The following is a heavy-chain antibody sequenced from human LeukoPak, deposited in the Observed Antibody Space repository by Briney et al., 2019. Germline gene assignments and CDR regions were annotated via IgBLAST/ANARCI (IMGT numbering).Heavy chain of an antibody. Sequence: PSETLSLTCAVSGGSISSGGYSWSWIRQPPGKGLEWIGYIYHSGSTYYNPSLKSRVTISVDRSKNQFSLKLSSVTAADTAVYYCARAGGTGTYEDYFDYWGQGTLVTVSS. D-gene: IGHD1-7*01. J-gene: IGHJ4*02. CDR1: GGSISSGGYS. CDR3: ARAGGTGTYEDYFDY. V-gene: IGHV4-30-2*01. CDR2: IYHSGST.